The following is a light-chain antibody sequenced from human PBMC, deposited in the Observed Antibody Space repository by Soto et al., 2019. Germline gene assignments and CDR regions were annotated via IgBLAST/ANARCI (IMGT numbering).Light chain of an antibody. CDR1: QSVGSN. Sequence: EIVMTQSPATLSVSPGERATLSCRASQSVGSNLAWYQQKPGQAPRLLIYGASTRATAIPARFSGSGSGTEFTLTISSLEPEDFAVYYCQQRSNWPPWTFGQGTKVDIK. CDR2: GAS. J-gene: IGKJ1*01. CDR3: QQRSNWPPWT. V-gene: IGKV3-15*01.